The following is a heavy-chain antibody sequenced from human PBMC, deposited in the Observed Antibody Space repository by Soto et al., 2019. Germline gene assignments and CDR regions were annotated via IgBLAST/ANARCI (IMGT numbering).Heavy chain of an antibody. CDR3: ATWHLREHAYDI. V-gene: IGHV3-53*01. J-gene: IGHJ3*02. Sequence: GGSLRLSCAAFGFTVSGKKYVAWVRQAPGKGLEWVSALYDLDGTYYADSVKGRFATSSDSSRTTVYLQMNDLRPDDTAVYSCATWHLREHAYDIWGQGTTVTVSS. CDR2: LYDLDGT. D-gene: IGHD3-10*01. CDR1: GFTVSGKKY.